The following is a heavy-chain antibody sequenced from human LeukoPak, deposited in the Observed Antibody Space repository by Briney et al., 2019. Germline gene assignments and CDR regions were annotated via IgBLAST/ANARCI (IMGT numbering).Heavy chain of an antibody. J-gene: IGHJ4*02. CDR1: GFTFSSYG. CDR3: ANLNPKDGGY. CDR2: ISYDGSNE. V-gene: IGHV3-30*18. Sequence: PGRSLRLSCAASGFTFSSYGMHWVRQAPGKGLEWVAVISYDGSNEYYADSVKGRFTISRDNSKNTLYLQMNSLRAEDTAVYYCANLNPKDGGYWGQGTLVTVSS.